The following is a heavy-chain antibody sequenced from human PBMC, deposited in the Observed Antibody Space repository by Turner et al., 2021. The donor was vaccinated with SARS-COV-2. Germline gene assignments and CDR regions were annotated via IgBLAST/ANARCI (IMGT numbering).Heavy chain of an antibody. D-gene: IGHD5-18*01. CDR3: ARLMDTAMDYYGTDV. J-gene: IGHJ6*02. CDR2: IYYSGSA. V-gene: IGHV4-39*01. Sequence: QLQLQESGPGLVKPSETLSLTCTVHGGSISSSSYYWGWIRQPPGKGLECIGNIYYSGSAYYNPSLKSRVTISVDPSKNQFSLKLTSVTAADTAVYYCARLMDTAMDYYGTDVWGQGTTVTVSS. CDR1: GGSISSSSYY.